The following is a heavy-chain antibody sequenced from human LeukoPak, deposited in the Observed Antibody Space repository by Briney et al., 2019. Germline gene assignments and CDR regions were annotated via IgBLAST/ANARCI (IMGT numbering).Heavy chain of an antibody. CDR3: ARAPRKTGRTWVNYYYYMDV. CDR2: IGNSGSAR. J-gene: IGHJ6*03. D-gene: IGHD1-1*01. CDR1: GFTFNDYY. Sequence: GGSLRLSCAASGFTFNDYYMTWIRQAPGKGLEWVSYIGNSGSARKNADSVKGRFTISRDNAKKSLHLEMNSLRGDDTAVYYCARAPRKTGRTWVNYYYYMDVWGKGTAVTVSS. V-gene: IGHV3-11*04.